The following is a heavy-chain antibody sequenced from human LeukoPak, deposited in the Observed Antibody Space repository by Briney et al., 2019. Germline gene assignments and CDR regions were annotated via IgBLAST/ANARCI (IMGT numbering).Heavy chain of an antibody. CDR3: ARAGGYCSSTSCYTPYYYYYMDV. CDR2: IIPIFGTA. CDR1: GGTFGSYA. V-gene: IGHV1-69*05. J-gene: IGHJ6*03. D-gene: IGHD2-2*02. Sequence: SVKVSCKASGGTFGSYAISWVRQAPGQGLEWMGGIIPIFGTANYAQKFQGRVTITTDESTSTAYMELSSLRSEDTAVYYCARAGGYCSSTSCYTPYYYYYMDVWGKGTTVTVSS.